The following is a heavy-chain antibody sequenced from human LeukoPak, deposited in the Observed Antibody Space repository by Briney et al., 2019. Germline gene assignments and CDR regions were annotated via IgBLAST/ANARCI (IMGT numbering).Heavy chain of an antibody. J-gene: IGHJ4*02. D-gene: IGHD2-15*01. Sequence: GESLQISCKGSGYSLTSYWIGWVRQMPGKGLEWMGIIYPGDSDTRYSPSFQGQVTISADKSISTAYLQWSSLKASDTAMYYCASTTLGYCSGGSCYPVGFDYWGQGTLVTVSS. CDR3: ASTTLGYCSGGSCYPVGFDY. CDR2: IYPGDSDT. V-gene: IGHV5-51*01. CDR1: GYSLTSYW.